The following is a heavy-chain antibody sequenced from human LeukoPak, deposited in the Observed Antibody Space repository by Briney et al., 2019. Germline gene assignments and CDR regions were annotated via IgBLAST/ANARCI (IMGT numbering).Heavy chain of an antibody. J-gene: IGHJ4*02. CDR3: ATDRGIMFGRITSFDF. Sequence: KFQGRVTMTEDTSTDTAYMELSSLRSEDTAVYYCATDRGIMFGRITSFDFWGQGTLVTVSS. D-gene: IGHD3-16*01. V-gene: IGHV1-24*01.